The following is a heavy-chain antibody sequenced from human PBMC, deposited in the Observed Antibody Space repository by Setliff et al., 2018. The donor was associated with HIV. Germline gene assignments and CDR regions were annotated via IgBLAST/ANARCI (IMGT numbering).Heavy chain of an antibody. CDR2: ISQSGST. J-gene: IGHJ4*02. Sequence: SETLSLTCTVSGGSISSYSWSWIRQPPGKGLEWIGYISQSGSTYYNPSLKSRVTISVDRSKNQFSLKLSSVTAADTAVYYCARDNHDSSGYPEEFDYWGQGTLVTVSS. V-gene: IGHV4-59*12. CDR3: ARDNHDSSGYPEEFDY. CDR1: GGSISSYS. D-gene: IGHD3-22*01.